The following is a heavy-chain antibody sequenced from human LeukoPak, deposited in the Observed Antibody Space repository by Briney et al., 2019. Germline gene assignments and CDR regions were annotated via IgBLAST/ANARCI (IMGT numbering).Heavy chain of an antibody. CDR2: ISYDGSNK. Sequence: GRSLRLSCAASGFTFSSYAMHWVRQAPGKGLEWVAVISYDGSNKYYADSVKGRFTISRDNSKNTLYPQMNSLRAEDTAVYYCARDGDSSGYFTEFDYWGQGTLVTVSS. CDR3: ARDGDSSGYFTEFDY. V-gene: IGHV3-30-3*01. D-gene: IGHD3-22*01. J-gene: IGHJ4*02. CDR1: GFTFSSYA.